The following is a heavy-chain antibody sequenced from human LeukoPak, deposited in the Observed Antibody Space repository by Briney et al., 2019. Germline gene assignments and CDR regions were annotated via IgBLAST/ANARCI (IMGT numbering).Heavy chain of an antibody. CDR1: GFTFSAFW. CDR2: INSDDSRT. CDR3: ARDLRSYDFWSGYSTYYFDY. Sequence: PGGSLRLSCAASGFTFSAFWMHWVRQAPGKGLVWVSRINSDDSRTTYADSVKGRFTISRDNAKNTLYLQMNSLRDEDTAVYYCARDLRSYDFWSGYSTYYFDYWGQGTLVTVSS. J-gene: IGHJ4*02. V-gene: IGHV3-74*01. D-gene: IGHD3-3*01.